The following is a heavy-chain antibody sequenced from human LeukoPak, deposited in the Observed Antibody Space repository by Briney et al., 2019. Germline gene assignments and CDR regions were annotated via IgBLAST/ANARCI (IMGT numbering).Heavy chain of an antibody. CDR1: GFSFSTYW. V-gene: IGHV3-74*01. J-gene: IGHJ4*02. D-gene: IGHD4-23*01. CDR2: IKSDGSST. CDR3: ARGGGNSLGY. Sequence: GGSLRLSCAASGFSFSTYWMHWVRQAPGKGLVWVSRIKSDGSSTTSADSVKGRFTISRDNAKNALYLQMDSLRAEDTAVYYCARGGGNSLGYWGQGTLVTVSS.